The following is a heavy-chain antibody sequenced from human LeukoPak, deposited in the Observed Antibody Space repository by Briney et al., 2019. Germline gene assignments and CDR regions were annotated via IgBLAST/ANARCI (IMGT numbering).Heavy chain of an antibody. V-gene: IGHV3-23*01. Sequence: GGSLRLSCAASGFTFSSYAMSWVRQAPGKGLEWVSAISGSGGSTYYADSVKGWFTISRDNSKNTLYLQMNSLRAEDTAVYYCAKSVVGANRGWFDPWGQGTLVTVSS. D-gene: IGHD1-26*01. CDR1: GFTFSSYA. J-gene: IGHJ5*02. CDR2: ISGSGGST. CDR3: AKSVVGANRGWFDP.